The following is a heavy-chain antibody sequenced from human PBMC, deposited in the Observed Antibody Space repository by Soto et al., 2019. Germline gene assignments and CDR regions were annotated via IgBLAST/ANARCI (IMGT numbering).Heavy chain of an antibody. CDR1: GVTFSSHG. V-gene: IGHV3-30*18. CDR3: AKERAAYRRGMDV. D-gene: IGHD1-26*01. J-gene: IGHJ6*02. Sequence: QVQLVESGGGVVQPGTSLRLSCAVSGVTFSSHGMHWVRQAPGKGLEWVSLISYDGVHKYYADSVKGRFTISRDNSKNTLSLQLNSLRGDDTAVYYCAKERAAYRRGMDVWGQGTTVTVSS. CDR2: ISYDGVHK.